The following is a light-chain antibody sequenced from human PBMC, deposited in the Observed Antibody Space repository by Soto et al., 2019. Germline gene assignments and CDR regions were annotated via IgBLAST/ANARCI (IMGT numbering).Light chain of an antibody. CDR1: SSDVGCYNY. CDR3: SSYTTSNTRQIV. Sequence: SSLAQPSSVSVSPGQWITISCPGTSSDVGCYNYVSWYQHHPGKAPKLIIYDVTNRPSGVSNPFSGSKSGNTASLTISGLQPEDEADYYCSSYTTSNTRQIVFGTGTKVTVL. V-gene: IGLV2-14*03. J-gene: IGLJ1*01. CDR2: DVT.